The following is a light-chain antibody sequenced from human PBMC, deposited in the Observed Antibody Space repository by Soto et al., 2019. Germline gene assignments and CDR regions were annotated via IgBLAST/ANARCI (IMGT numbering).Light chain of an antibody. V-gene: IGLV4-69*02. CDR2: LNSDGSH. Sequence: QPVLTQSPSASASLGASVKLTCTLSSGHSSYPIAWHQQQPEKGPRFLMRLNSDGSHNKGDGIPNRFSGSSSGAERYLTISGLQSEDEADYFCQTWGSGDWVFGGGTKVTVL. CDR3: QTWGSGDWV. CDR1: SGHSSYP. J-gene: IGLJ3*02.